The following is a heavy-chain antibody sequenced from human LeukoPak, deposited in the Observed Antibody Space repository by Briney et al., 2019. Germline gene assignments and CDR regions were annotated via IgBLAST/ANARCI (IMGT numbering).Heavy chain of an antibody. CDR2: IRYDGSNK. V-gene: IGHV3-30*02. CDR3: ARTRGYSYGYGFDY. Sequence: GGSLRLSCAASGFTFSSYGMHWVRQAPGKGLEWVAFIRYDGSNKYYADSVKGRFTISRDNAKNSLYLQMNSLRVEDTAVYYCARTRGYSYGYGFDYWGQGTLVTVSS. D-gene: IGHD5-18*01. J-gene: IGHJ4*02. CDR1: GFTFSSYG.